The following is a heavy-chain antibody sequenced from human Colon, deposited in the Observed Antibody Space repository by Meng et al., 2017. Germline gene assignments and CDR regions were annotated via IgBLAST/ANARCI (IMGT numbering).Heavy chain of an antibody. D-gene: IGHD1-1*01. CDR3: ARSDPQLDA. J-gene: IGHJ5*02. CDR2: VVPSSGAT. CDR1: GFSFVGYY. Sequence: VQLVQAGTGGKKPGASGKVSCKTSGFSFVGYYIHWLRQAPGKGFEWIGWVVPSSGATIYAPKFLGRVTLTRDTSITTAYMELTSLTSDDTAVYYCARSDPQLDAWGQGTLVTVSS. V-gene: IGHV1-2*02.